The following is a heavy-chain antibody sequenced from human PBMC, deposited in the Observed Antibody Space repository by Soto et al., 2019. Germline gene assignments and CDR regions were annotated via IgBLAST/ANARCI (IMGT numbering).Heavy chain of an antibody. Sequence: KASETLSLTCTVSGGSISSSNYYWGWIRQPPGKGLEWIGSIYYSGSTYYNPSLKSRVTISVDTSKNQFSLKLSSVTAADTAVYYCARQVGDYYYDMDVWGQGTTVTISS. D-gene: IGHD2-15*01. CDR2: IYYSGST. CDR1: GGSISSSNYY. J-gene: IGHJ6*02. CDR3: ARQVGDYYYDMDV. V-gene: IGHV4-39*01.